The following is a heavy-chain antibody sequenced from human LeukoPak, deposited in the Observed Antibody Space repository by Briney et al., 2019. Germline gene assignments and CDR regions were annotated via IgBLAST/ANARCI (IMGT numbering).Heavy chain of an antibody. CDR1: GFTFSSYA. D-gene: IGHD3-10*01. CDR3: ARVRDYYGSGSYYSKETYYGMDV. J-gene: IGHJ6*02. CDR2: ISGSGGST. Sequence: GGSLRLSCAASGFTFSSYAMSWVRQAPGKGLEWVSAISGSGGSTYYADSVKGRFTISRQNSKNTLYLQMNSLRPEDTAVYYCARVRDYYGSGSYYSKETYYGMDVWGQGTTVTVSS. V-gene: IGHV3-23*01.